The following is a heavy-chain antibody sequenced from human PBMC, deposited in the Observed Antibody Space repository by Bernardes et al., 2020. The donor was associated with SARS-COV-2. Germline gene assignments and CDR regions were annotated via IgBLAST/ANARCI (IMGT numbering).Heavy chain of an antibody. V-gene: IGHV3-23*01. CDR3: AKVANQVGHSDYISA. CDR2: ISRSGDST. D-gene: IGHD4-4*01. Sequence: GGSLRLSCTASGFTFNNYAMSWVRQAPGKGLEWVYSISRSGDSTDYTDSVKGRITVSRDNSKNTLFLQMKSPRAEDTAVYFCAKVANQVGHSDYISAWGQGTLVTVSS. CDR1: GFTFNNYA. J-gene: IGHJ5*02.